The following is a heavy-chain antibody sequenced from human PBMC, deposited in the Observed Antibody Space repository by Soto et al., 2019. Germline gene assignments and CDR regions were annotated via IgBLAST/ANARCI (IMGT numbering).Heavy chain of an antibody. Sequence: AVKVACKASGGTLNNYAINWVRQAPGQGLEWMGGILPVSAPPDYAQKFQGRVSITADHSTSTVYMELSRLKSDDTAVYFCATDSNYDVSNSFWGQGTLVTVSS. CDR2: ILPVSAPP. CDR1: GGTLNNYA. V-gene: IGHV1-69*13. CDR3: ATDSNYDVSNSF. J-gene: IGHJ4*02. D-gene: IGHD3-3*01.